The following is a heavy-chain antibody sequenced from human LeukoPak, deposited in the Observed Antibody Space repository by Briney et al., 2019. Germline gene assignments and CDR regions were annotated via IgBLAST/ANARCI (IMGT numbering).Heavy chain of an antibody. Sequence: GGSLRLSCAASGFTFSSYSMNWVRQAPGKGLEWVSYISSSSSTIYYADSVKGRFTISRDNAKNSLYLQMNSLRAEDTAVYYCAREVASIVDYWGQGTLVTVPS. CDR1: GFTFSSYS. CDR2: ISSSSSTI. V-gene: IGHV3-48*01. J-gene: IGHJ4*02. D-gene: IGHD2-15*01. CDR3: AREVASIVDY.